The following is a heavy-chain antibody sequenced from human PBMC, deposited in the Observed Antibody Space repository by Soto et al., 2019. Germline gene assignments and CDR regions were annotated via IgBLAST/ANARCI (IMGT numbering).Heavy chain of an antibody. CDR2: IWYDGSNK. Sequence: QVQLVESGGGVVQPGRSLRLSCAASGFTFSSYGMHWVRQAPGKGLEWVAVIWYDGSNKYYADSVKGRFTISRDKSKNTLYLQMNSMRAADTAVYYCARDPGSSGWYPYYYYYGKDVWGHGNTVTVSS. CDR3: ARDPGSSGWYPYYYYYGKDV. J-gene: IGHJ6*02. D-gene: IGHD6-19*01. CDR1: GFTFSSYG. V-gene: IGHV3-33*01.